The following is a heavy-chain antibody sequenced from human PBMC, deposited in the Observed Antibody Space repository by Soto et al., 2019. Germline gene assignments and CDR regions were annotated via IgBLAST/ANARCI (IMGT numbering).Heavy chain of an antibody. D-gene: IGHD3-10*01. CDR2: INHSGST. CDR3: ARVSGYYGSGSYYSDY. J-gene: IGHJ4*02. Sequence: QVQLQQRGAGLLKPSETLSLTCAVYGGSFSGYYWSWIRQPPGKGLEWIGEINHSGSTNYNPSLKSRVTISVDTSKNQFSLKLSSVTAADTAVYYCARVSGYYGSGSYYSDYWGQGTLVTVSS. CDR1: GGSFSGYY. V-gene: IGHV4-34*01.